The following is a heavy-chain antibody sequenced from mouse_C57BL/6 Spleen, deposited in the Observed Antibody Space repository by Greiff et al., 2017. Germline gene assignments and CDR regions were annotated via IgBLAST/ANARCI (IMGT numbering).Heavy chain of an antibody. V-gene: IGHV5-6*01. CDR1: GFTFSSYG. J-gene: IGHJ3*01. D-gene: IGHD4-1*01. CDR3: ARRELGRWFAY. CDR2: ISSGGSYT. Sequence: EVHLVESGGDLVKPGGSLKLSCAASGFTFSSYGMSWVRQTPDKRLEWVATISSGGSYTYYPDSVKGRFTISRDNAKNTLYLQMSSLKSEDTAMYYCARRELGRWFAYWGQGTLVTVSA.